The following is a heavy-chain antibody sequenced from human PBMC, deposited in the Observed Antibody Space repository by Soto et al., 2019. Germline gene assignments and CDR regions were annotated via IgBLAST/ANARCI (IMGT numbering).Heavy chain of an antibody. D-gene: IGHD6-13*01. V-gene: IGHV4-39*01. J-gene: IGHJ5*02. CDR1: GGSISSSSFH. CDR2: IYYSGST. Sequence: SETLSLTCSVSGGSISSSSFHWGWIRQPPGKGLEWIGSIYYSGSTYYSPSLKSRVTISVDTSKNQFSLKLSSVTAADTAVYYCERRERAAGTDWWFDPWGQGTLVTVSS. CDR3: ERRERAAGTDWWFDP.